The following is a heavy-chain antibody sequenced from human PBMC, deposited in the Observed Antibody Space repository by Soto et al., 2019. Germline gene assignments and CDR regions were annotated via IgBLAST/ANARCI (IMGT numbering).Heavy chain of an antibody. D-gene: IGHD2-15*01. Sequence: QVQLVQSGAEVKKPGSSVKVSCKASGGTFSNYAINWMRQAPGQGLEWVGGIIPIFAIANYAQKFQGRVTITADASARTISMELSSLRSEDTAVYYCATRSSPRGDNWFDPWGQGTLVTVSS. CDR1: GGTFSNYA. CDR2: IIPIFAIA. J-gene: IGHJ5*02. CDR3: ATRSSPRGDNWFDP. V-gene: IGHV1-69*01.